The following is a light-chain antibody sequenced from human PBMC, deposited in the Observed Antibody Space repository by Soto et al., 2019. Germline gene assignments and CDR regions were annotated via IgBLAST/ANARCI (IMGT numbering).Light chain of an antibody. CDR2: DVS. Sequence: QSVLTRPPPVSGSPGQSGTISCTGTSSDVGSYNRVSWYQQPPGTAPKLLIYDVSNRPSGVPDRFSGSKSGNAASLTISGLQAEDEAEYYCSSYTSSSTYVFGTGTKVTVL. CDR3: SSYTSSSTYV. CDR1: SSDVGSYNR. V-gene: IGLV2-18*02. J-gene: IGLJ1*01.